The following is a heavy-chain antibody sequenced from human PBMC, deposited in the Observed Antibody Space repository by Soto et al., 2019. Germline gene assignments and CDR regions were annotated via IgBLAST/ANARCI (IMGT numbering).Heavy chain of an antibody. CDR2: IKSKADGGTT. CDR1: GFIFSNAW. V-gene: IGHV3-15*01. Sequence: EVQLVESGRGLVKPGGSLRLSCAASGFIFSNAWMSWVRQAPGKGLEWVGRIKSKADGGTTNYAAPVKGRFNISRDGSKNTLYPQMNGLKTEDTAVYYCTTGWSSKDYWGQGTLVTVSS. D-gene: IGHD3-3*01. J-gene: IGHJ4*02. CDR3: TTGWSSKDY.